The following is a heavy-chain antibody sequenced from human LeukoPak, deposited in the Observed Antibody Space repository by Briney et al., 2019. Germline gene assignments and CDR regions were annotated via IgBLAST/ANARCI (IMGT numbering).Heavy chain of an antibody. V-gene: IGHV4-61*02. J-gene: IGHJ6*03. CDR1: GGSISSGSYY. CDR3: ARDPMVRGVIHYYYMDV. CDR2: IYTSGST. D-gene: IGHD3-10*01. Sequence: SETLSLTCTVSGGSISSGSYYWSWIRQPAGKGLEWIGRIYTSGSTNYNPSLKSRVTISVDTSKNQFSLKLSSVTAADTAVYYCARDPMVRGVIHYYYMDVWGKGTTVTISS.